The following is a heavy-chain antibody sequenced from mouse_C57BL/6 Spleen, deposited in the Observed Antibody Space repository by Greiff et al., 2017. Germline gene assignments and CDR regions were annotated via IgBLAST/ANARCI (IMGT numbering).Heavy chain of an antibody. V-gene: IGHV1-72*01. CDR2: IDPNSGGT. Sequence: QVQLQQPGAELVKPGASVKLSCKASGYTFTSYWMHWVKQRPGRGFEWIGRIDPNSGGTKYNEKFKSKATLTVDKPSSTAYMQLSSLTSEDSAVYYCVTYDGYYGGAMDYWGQGASVTVSS. CDR1: GYTFTSYW. J-gene: IGHJ4*01. CDR3: VTYDGYYGGAMDY. D-gene: IGHD2-3*01.